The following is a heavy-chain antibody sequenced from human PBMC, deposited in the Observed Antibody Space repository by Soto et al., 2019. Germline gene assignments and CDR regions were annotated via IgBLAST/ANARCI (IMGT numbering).Heavy chain of an antibody. CDR3: ARMDYRGDWFDP. CDR1: GGSISSYY. D-gene: IGHD3-16*01. V-gene: IGHV4-59*01. Sequence: SETLSLTCTVSGGSISSYYWSWIRQPPGKGLEWIGYIYYSGSTNYNPSLKSRVTISVDTSKNQFSLKLSSVTAADTAVYYCARMDYRGDWFDPWGKGTLVTVSS. J-gene: IGHJ5*02. CDR2: IYYSGST.